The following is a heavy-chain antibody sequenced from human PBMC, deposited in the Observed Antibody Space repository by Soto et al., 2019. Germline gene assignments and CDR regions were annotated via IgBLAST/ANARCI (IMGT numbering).Heavy chain of an antibody. Sequence: QVQLQESGPGLVKPSQTLSLSCTVSGGSISSGDYYWSWIRQPPGKGRGGIGHIYYSGSPYYKPSLKSRVTISVDTSKNQFSLKLSSVTAADTAVYYCAREAVSTRWFDLWGQGTLVTVSS. D-gene: IGHD4-17*01. CDR3: AREAVSTRWFDL. J-gene: IGHJ5*02. V-gene: IGHV4-30-4*01. CDR1: GGSISSGDYY. CDR2: IYYSGSP.